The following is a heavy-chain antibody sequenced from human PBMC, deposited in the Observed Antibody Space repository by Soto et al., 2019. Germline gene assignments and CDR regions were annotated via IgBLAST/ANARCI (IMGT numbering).Heavy chain of an antibody. CDR1: GFTFSSYA. Sequence: GGSLRLSCAASGFTFSSYAMSWVRQAPGKGLEWVSAISGSGCSTYYADSVKGRFTISRDNSKNTLYLQMNSLRAEDTGVYYCAKEVITMIVVLLSDAFDIGGQGTMVTVSS. D-gene: IGHD3-22*01. J-gene: IGHJ3*02. CDR3: AKEVITMIVVLLSDAFDI. V-gene: IGHV3-23*01. CDR2: ISGSGCST.